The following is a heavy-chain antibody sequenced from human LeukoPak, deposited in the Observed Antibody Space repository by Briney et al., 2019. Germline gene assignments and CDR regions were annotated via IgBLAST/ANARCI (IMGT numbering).Heavy chain of an antibody. Sequence: SETLSLTCTLSSGSLSSSYWSWIRQPAGKGLEWIGRVYTSGSTNYNPSLKRRVAMSVDTSKNQFSLDLTSVTAADAAVYYCARDCSGGTCYLGVLDYWGQGIRVTVSS. J-gene: IGHJ4*02. V-gene: IGHV4-4*07. CDR2: VYTSGST. CDR3: ARDCSGGTCYLGVLDY. CDR1: SGSLSSSY. D-gene: IGHD2-15*01.